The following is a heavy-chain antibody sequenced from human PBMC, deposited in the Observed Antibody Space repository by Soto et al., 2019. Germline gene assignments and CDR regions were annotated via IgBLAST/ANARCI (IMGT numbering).Heavy chain of an antibody. J-gene: IGHJ4*02. Sequence: EVQLVESGGGLVQPGGSLRLSCVASGFTLSSYWMNWVRQAPGKGLEWVANISQDGSEKNYVDSVKGRFTISRDNAKNSLYLQMNSLRAEDTAVYYCCFTTTSNGNWGQGTLVTVSS. V-gene: IGHV3-7*01. CDR3: CFTTTSNGN. D-gene: IGHD1-26*01. CDR2: ISQDGSEK. CDR1: GFTLSSYW.